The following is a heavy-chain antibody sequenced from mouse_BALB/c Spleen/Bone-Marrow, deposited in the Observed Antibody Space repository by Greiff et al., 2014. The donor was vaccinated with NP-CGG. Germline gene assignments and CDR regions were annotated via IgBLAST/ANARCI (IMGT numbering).Heavy chain of an antibody. CDR2: IDPANGNT. Sequence: EVNLMESGAELVKPGASVKLSCTASGFNIKDTYMHWVKQRPEQGLEWIGRIDPANGNTKYDPKFQGKATITSDTSSNTAYMQLSSMTSEDAAVYYCGGSYRYGYYAMDYWGQGTSVTVSA. CDR1: GFNIKDTY. D-gene: IGHD2-14*01. V-gene: IGHV14-3*02. J-gene: IGHJ4*01. CDR3: GGSYRYGYYAMDY.